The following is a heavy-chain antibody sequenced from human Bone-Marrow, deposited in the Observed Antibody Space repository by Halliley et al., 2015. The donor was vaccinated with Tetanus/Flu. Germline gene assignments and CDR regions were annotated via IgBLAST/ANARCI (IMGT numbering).Heavy chain of an antibody. D-gene: IGHD3-16*01. Sequence: TLSLTCTVSDDYIGNYYWSWIRQPPGKGLEWIGYTYYSGSTKYNPSLKSRVTTSLDTSKNQFSLKLTSVTAAETAVYYCARSPAMILGGPTKNYFDNWGQGTLGSVSS. CDR2: TYYSGST. CDR1: DDYIGNYY. J-gene: IGHJ4*02. CDR3: ARSPAMILGGPTKNYFDN. V-gene: IGHV4-59*01.